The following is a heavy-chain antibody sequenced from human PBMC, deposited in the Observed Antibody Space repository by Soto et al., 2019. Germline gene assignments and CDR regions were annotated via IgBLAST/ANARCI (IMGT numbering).Heavy chain of an antibody. J-gene: IGHJ5*02. V-gene: IGHV3-23*01. CDR3: AKDPSEYRTKWFDP. Sequence: EVQLLESGGGLVQPGGSLRLPCAASGFTFSNYAMSWVRQAPGKGLEWVSAISGSGGSTYYADSVKGRFTISRDNSKNTLYLQMNSLRAEDTAVYYCAKDPSEYRTKWFDPWGQGTLVTVSS. D-gene: IGHD2-8*01. CDR2: ISGSGGST. CDR1: GFTFSNYA.